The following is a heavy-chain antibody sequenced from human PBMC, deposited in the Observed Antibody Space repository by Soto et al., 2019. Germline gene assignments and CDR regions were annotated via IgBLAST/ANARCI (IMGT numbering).Heavy chain of an antibody. J-gene: IGHJ5*02. CDR1: GGSISSYY. CDR2: IYTSGST. Sequence: SETLSLTCTVSGGSISSYYWSWIRQPAGKGLEWIGRIYTSGSTNYNPSLKSRVTMSVDTSKNQFSLKLSSVTAADTAVYYCARDLCNYYGSGSCNWFDPWGQGTLVTVSS. D-gene: IGHD3-10*01. V-gene: IGHV4-4*07. CDR3: ARDLCNYYGSGSCNWFDP.